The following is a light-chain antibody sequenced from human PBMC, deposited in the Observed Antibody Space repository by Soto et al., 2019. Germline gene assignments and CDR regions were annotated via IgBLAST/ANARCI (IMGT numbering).Light chain of an antibody. CDR2: AAS. CDR3: QPANGFPPIT. CDR1: QAIGNW. V-gene: IGKV1-12*01. J-gene: IGKJ5*01. Sequence: DIQMTQSPSSVSASVGDRVTITCRASQAIGNWLAWYQQKPGKAPQLLIYAASNLQSGVPSRFSSSGSGTDFTLTISSLQAEDFAIHCCQPANGFPPITFGHGTRLEI.